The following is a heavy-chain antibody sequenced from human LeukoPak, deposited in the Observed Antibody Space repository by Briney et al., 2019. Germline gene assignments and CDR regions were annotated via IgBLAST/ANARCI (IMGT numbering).Heavy chain of an antibody. V-gene: IGHV3-23*01. Sequence: PGGSLRLSCVASTFTFSNSWMTWVRQAPGKGLECVSTITARGTTTQYADSVKGRFTISRDNSKNTLYLQMNSLRAEDTAVYYCAKGTREYCSGGTCYPFDFWGQGTLVTVSS. CDR2: ITARGTTT. CDR3: AKGTREYCSGGTCYPFDF. D-gene: IGHD2-15*01. J-gene: IGHJ4*02. CDR1: TFTFSNSW.